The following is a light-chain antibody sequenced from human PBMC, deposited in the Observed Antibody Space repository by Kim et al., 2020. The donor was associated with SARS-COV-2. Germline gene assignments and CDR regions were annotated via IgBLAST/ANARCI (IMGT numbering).Light chain of an antibody. J-gene: IGLJ2*01. Sequence: LAPTISIKCQGDDLRSYYASWYQQKSGQAPVVVIHGKNNRPSGIPDRFSGSTSGNTASLTITGAQAEDEADYYCTSRDSSGNHLVFGGGTQLTVL. V-gene: IGLV3-19*01. CDR3: TSRDSSGNHLV. CDR2: GKN. CDR1: DLRSYY.